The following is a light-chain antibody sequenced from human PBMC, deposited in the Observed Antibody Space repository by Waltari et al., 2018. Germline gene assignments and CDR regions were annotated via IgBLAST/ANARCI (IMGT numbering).Light chain of an antibody. CDR2: DAS. Sequence: DIQMTQSPSSLSASVGDRVTITCQASQDISNYLNWYQQKPGKAPKLLIYDASNLETGVPSRFSGSGSGTDFTFTISSLHPEDIATYYCQQYDNLSGLTFGGGTKVEIK. V-gene: IGKV1-33*01. CDR3: QQYDNLSGLT. J-gene: IGKJ4*01. CDR1: QDISNY.